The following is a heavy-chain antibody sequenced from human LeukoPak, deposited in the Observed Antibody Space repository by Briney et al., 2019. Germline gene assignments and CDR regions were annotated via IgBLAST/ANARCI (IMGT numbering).Heavy chain of an antibody. CDR1: GGSISSYY. J-gene: IGHJ4*02. V-gene: IGHV4-59*01. Sequence: SETLSLTCTVSGGSISSYYWSWIRQPPGKGLEWIGYIYYSGTTDYNPSLKSRVTISVDTSNNQFSLKVSSVTAADTAVYYCAKSSGAYRSFDYWGQGTLVPVSS. CDR3: AKSSGAYRSFDY. CDR2: IYYSGTT. D-gene: IGHD1-26*01.